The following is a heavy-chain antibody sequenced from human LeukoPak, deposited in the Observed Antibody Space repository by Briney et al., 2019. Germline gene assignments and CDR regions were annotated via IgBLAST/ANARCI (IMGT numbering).Heavy chain of an antibody. CDR3: ARGDSSTWYGY. CDR2: IYPGDSNT. D-gene: IGHD6-13*01. J-gene: IGHJ4*02. Sequence: GESLKISCKGSGYSFTNYWIGWVRQMPGRGLEWMGIIYPGDSNTRYSPSFQGQVTISADKSISTAYLQWSRLKASDTAMYYCARGDSSTWYGYWGQGTQVTVSS. V-gene: IGHV5-51*01. CDR1: GYSFTNYW.